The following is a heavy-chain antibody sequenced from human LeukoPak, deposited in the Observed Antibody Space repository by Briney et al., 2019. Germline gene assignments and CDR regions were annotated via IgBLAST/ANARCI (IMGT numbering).Heavy chain of an antibody. D-gene: IGHD5-24*01. J-gene: IGHJ4*02. CDR1: GFTFSSYA. V-gene: IGHV3-30-3*01. CDR2: ISYDGSNK. Sequence: ERSLRLSCAASGFTFSSYAMHWVRQAPGKGLEWVAVISYDGSNKYYADSVKGRFTISRDNSKNTLYLQMNSLRAEDTAVYYCASGNMATITGIDYWGQGTLVTVSS. CDR3: ASGNMATITGIDY.